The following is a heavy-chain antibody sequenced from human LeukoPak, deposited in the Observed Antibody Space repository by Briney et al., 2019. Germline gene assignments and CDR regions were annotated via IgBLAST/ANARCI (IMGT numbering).Heavy chain of an antibody. Sequence: SETLSLTCTVSGGSISNYYWSWIRQPPGKGMEWIGYIYFSGSTNYNPSLKSRVTISVDTSKNQFSLKLSSVTAADTAVYCCAREDTYYYYMDVWGKGTTVTVSS. CDR2: IYFSGST. J-gene: IGHJ6*03. CDR3: AREDTYYYYMDV. D-gene: IGHD5-18*01. CDR1: GGSISNYY. V-gene: IGHV4-59*01.